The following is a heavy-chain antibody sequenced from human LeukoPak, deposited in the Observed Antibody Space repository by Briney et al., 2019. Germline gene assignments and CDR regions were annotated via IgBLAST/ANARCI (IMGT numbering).Heavy chain of an antibody. CDR2: ISSSSGHI. CDR3: ARDPWEPTNYFDY. J-gene: IGHJ4*02. V-gene: IGHV3-21*01. CDR1: GFAFSNYN. D-gene: IGHD1-26*01. Sequence: GGSLRLSCAVSGFAFSNYNMNWVRQAPGKGLEWVASISSSSGHIHYADSVKGRFTISRDKSKNTLYLQMSSLRAEDTAVYYCARDPWEPTNYFDYWGQGTLVTVSS.